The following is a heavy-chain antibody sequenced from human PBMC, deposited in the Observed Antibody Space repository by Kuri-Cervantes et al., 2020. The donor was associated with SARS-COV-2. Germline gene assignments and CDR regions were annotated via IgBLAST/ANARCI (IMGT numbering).Heavy chain of an antibody. Sequence: SETLSLTCSVSRGSINSHGSITSNFWSWIRQPPGKGLEWIGYIYYSGSTYYNPSLKSRVTISVDTSKNQFSLKLSSVTAADTAVYYCARRESSRAFDYWGQGTLVTVSS. CDR1: RGSINSHGSITSNF. J-gene: IGHJ4*02. CDR3: ARRESSRAFDY. CDR2: IYYSGST. V-gene: IGHV4-30-4*08. D-gene: IGHD6-6*01.